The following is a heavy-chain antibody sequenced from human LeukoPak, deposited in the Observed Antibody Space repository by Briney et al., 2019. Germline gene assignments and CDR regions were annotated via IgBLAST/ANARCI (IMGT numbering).Heavy chain of an antibody. CDR2: IIPIFGTA. D-gene: IGHD2-15*01. J-gene: IGHJ1*01. V-gene: IGHV1-69*01. CDR3: AREVRYCSGGSCYVEEAEYFQH. CDR1: GGTFSSYA. Sequence: SVKVSCKASGGTFSSYAISWVRQAPGQGLEWMGGIIPIFGTANYAQKFQGRVTITADESTSTAYMELSSLRSGDTAVYYCAREVRYCSGGSCYVEEAEYFQHWGQGTLVTVSS.